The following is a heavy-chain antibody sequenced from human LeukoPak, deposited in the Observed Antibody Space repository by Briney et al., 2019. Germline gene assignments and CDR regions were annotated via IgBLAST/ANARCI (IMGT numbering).Heavy chain of an antibody. V-gene: IGHV4-59*13. CDR3: ARAGLPERYFDWSSSYYYYYMDV. D-gene: IGHD3-9*01. CDR1: GGSISSYY. Sequence: NPSETLSLTCTVSGGSISSYYWSWIRQPPGKGLEWIGYIYYSGSTNYNPSLKSRVTISVDTSKNQFSLKLRSVTAADTAVYYCARAGLPERYFDWSSSYYYYYMDVWGKGTTVTVSS. J-gene: IGHJ6*03. CDR2: IYYSGST.